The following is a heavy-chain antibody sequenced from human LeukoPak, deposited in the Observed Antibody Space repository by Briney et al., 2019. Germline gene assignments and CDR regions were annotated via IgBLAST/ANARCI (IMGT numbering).Heavy chain of an antibody. D-gene: IGHD3-10*01. J-gene: IGHJ6*02. V-gene: IGHV1-2*02. CDR2: SNPNSGGT. Sequence: GASVKVSCKASGYTFTDYYIHWVRQAPGQGLEWMGWSNPNSGGTKYAQKFQGRVTMPRDTSISTAYMELSRLRSDDTAVYYCARSLKAQHYGSGNYQDVWGQGTTVTVSS. CDR1: GYTFTDYY. CDR3: ARSLKAQHYGSGNYQDV.